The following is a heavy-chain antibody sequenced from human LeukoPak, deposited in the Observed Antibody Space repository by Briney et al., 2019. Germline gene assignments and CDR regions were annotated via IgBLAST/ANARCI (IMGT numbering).Heavy chain of an antibody. Sequence: GGSLRLSCAASGFTVSSNYMSWVRQAPGKWMECDSGINWNGGSTGYADSVKGRFTISRDNAKNSLYLQMNSLRAEDTALYYCASGGIYYGAAFDFWGQGSLVTVSS. CDR1: GFTVSSNY. V-gene: IGHV3-20*04. J-gene: IGHJ4*02. CDR2: INWNGGST. D-gene: IGHD1-26*01. CDR3: ASGGIYYGAAFDF.